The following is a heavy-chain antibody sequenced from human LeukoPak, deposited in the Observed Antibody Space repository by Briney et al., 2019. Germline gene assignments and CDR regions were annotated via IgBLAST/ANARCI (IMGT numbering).Heavy chain of an antibody. D-gene: IGHD3-16*01. J-gene: IGHJ2*01. CDR2: IKFDGSLA. Sequence: GGSLRLSCTASGLTFSTYWIRWVRQAPGKGLVWVSQIKFDGSLASYADSVEGRFTIPRDNPKNTLYLQMNSLGIDDTAVYYCVTGHYDSRMYFDLWGRGTLVTVSS. CDR1: GLTFSTYW. CDR3: VTGHYDSRMYFDL. V-gene: IGHV3-74*01.